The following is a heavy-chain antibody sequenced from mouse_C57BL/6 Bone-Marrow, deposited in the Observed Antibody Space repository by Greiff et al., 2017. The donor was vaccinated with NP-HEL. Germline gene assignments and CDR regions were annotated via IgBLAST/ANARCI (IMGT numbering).Heavy chain of an antibody. V-gene: IGHV5-4*01. J-gene: IGHJ3*01. CDR2: ISDGGSYT. Sequence: DVHLVESGGGLVKPGGSLKLSCAASGFTFSSYAMSWVRQTPEKRLEWVATISDGGSYTYYPDNVKGRFTISRDNAKNNLYLQMSHLKSEDTAMYYCARDEVGWFAYWGQGTLVTVSA. CDR3: ARDEVGWFAY. D-gene: IGHD1-1*02. CDR1: GFTFSSYA.